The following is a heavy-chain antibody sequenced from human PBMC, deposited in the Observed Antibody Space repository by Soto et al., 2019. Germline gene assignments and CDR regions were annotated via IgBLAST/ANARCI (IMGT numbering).Heavy chain of an antibody. J-gene: IGHJ6*02. Sequence: SVKVSCKASGGTFSSYAISWVRQAPGQGLEWMGGIIPIFGTANYAQKFQGRVTITADKSTSTAYMELSSLRSEDTAVYYCASAVNPWDYYYYGMDVWGQGTTVTVSS. D-gene: IGHD1-26*01. V-gene: IGHV1-69*06. CDR2: IIPIFGTA. CDR3: ASAVNPWDYYYYGMDV. CDR1: GGTFSSYA.